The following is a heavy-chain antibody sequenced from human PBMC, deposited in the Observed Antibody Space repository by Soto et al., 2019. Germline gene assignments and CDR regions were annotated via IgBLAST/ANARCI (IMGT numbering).Heavy chain of an antibody. D-gene: IGHD2-15*01. Sequence: QEQLVESGGGVVQPGMSLRLSCVASRFSFSNFGMHWVRQAPGKGLEWVAALSFDGSNKNYADGVRGRFTISRDNSKNTLYLHMNSLRSDDTAMYYCAKGGCSGSSCSFDSWGQGTLVTV. CDR3: AKGGCSGSSCSFDS. CDR2: LSFDGSNK. J-gene: IGHJ5*01. V-gene: IGHV3-30*18. CDR1: RFSFSNFG.